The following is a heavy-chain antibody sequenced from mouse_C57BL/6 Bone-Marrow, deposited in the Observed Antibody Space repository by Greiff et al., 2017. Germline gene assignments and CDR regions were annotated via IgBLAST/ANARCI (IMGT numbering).Heavy chain of an antibody. CDR2: ISSGSSTI. D-gene: IGHD1-1*01. V-gene: IGHV5-17*01. CDR1: GFTFSDYG. J-gene: IGHJ4*01. Sequence: EVKLVESGGGLVKPGGSLKLSCAASGFTFSDYGMHWVRQAPEKGLEWVAYISSGSSTIYYADTVKGRFTISRDNAKNTLFLQMTSLRSEDTAMYYCARVGTTVVATKAMDYWGQGTSVTVSS. CDR3: ARVGTTVVATKAMDY.